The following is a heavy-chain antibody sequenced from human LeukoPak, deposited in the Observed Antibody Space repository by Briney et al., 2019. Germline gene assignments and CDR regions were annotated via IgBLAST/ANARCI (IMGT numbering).Heavy chain of an antibody. Sequence: GGSLRLSCAASGFTFTSFEMNWVRRTPGKGLEWVSYMSSSGSTIYYADSVKGRFTIYRDNAKNSLYLQMNSLRAEDTAVYYCARDSVDTAIAFDYWGQATLVTAS. CDR3: ARDSVDTAIAFDY. CDR1: GFTFTSFE. CDR2: MSSSGSTI. J-gene: IGHJ4*02. V-gene: IGHV3-48*03. D-gene: IGHD5-18*01.